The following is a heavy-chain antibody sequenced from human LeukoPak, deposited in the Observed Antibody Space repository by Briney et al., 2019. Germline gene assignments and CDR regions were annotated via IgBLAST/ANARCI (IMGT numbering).Heavy chain of an antibody. CDR1: GFTFSSYA. CDR2: ISYSGGST. CDR3: AKGSGSDAFDI. V-gene: IGHV3-23*01. J-gene: IGHJ3*02. Sequence: GGSLRLSCAASGFTFSSYAMSWVRQAPGKGLEWVSSISYSGGSTYYADSVKGHFTISRDNSKNTLYLQMNSLRSEDTAVYYCAKGSGSDAFDIWGQGTMDTVSP.